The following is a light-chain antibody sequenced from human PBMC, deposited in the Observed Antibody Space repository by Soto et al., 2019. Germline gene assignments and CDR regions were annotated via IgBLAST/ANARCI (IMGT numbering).Light chain of an antibody. CDR1: SSNFGAGYD. Sequence: VLTQPPSVSGAPGQRVTISCTGGSSNFGAGYDVHWYQQLPGTAPKLLIHTNTNRPSGVPDRFSGSKSDTSASLAITGLQAEDEADYYCQSYDSSLSRYVFGTGTKVTVL. CDR3: QSYDSSLSRYV. CDR2: TNT. V-gene: IGLV1-40*01. J-gene: IGLJ1*01.